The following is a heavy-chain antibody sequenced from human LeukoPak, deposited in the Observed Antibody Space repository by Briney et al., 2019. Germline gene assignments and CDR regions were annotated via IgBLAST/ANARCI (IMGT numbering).Heavy chain of an antibody. J-gene: IGHJ4*02. V-gene: IGHV3-30*03. CDR1: GFTFSSYN. Sequence: GTSLILSCAASGFTFSSYNIHWFRQPPAKGLEWVAVFSYDGRTKYYADSVKGRFTISRDNSMTTLFLQMNSLRGEDTAMYYCARRQPASSLDYWGEGTLVTVSS. D-gene: IGHD2-15*01. CDR3: ARRQPASSLDY. CDR2: FSYDGRTK.